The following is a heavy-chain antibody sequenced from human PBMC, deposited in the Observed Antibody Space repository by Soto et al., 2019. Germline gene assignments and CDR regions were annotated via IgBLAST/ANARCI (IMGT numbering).Heavy chain of an antibody. CDR3: ARAPSSGWYPSGADWYFDL. V-gene: IGHV4-61*01. Sequence: QVQLQESGPGLVKPSETLSLTCTVSGGSVSSGSYYWSWIRQPPGKGLEWIGYTYYSGSTNYNPSLKSRVTISVDTSKNQFSLKLSSVTAADTAVYYCARAPSSGWYPSGADWYFDLWAVAPWSLSPQ. CDR1: GGSVSSGSYY. CDR2: TYYSGST. D-gene: IGHD6-19*01. J-gene: IGHJ2*01.